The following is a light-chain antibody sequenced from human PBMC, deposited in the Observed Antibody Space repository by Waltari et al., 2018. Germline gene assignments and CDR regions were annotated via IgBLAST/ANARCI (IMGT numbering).Light chain of an antibody. V-gene: IGLV1-47*01. CDR2: RND. CDR3: AAWDDKLGGRWE. Sequence: QSVLTQPPSASGTPGQRVTISCSGSSSNIGITVVNWSQQVPGTTPKLLIYRNDQRPSGVPDRFSGSKSGTSASLAISGLRSEDEADYYCAAWDDKLGGRWEFGGGTKLTVL. CDR1: SSNIGITV. J-gene: IGLJ2*01.